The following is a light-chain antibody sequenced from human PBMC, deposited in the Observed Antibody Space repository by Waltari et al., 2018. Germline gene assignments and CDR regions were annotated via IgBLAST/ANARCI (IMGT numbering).Light chain of an antibody. Sequence: QSVLTQPPSASGTPGQGVTISCSGSSSNIGDNYVYWYQQFPGTSPKLLIHRNNQRPSGVPDRLSGSKSGTSAFLVISGLRSEDEADYHCAAWDDSLSGWVFGGGTKLTVL. CDR3: AAWDDSLSGWV. CDR2: RNN. V-gene: IGLV1-47*01. CDR1: SSNIGDNY. J-gene: IGLJ3*02.